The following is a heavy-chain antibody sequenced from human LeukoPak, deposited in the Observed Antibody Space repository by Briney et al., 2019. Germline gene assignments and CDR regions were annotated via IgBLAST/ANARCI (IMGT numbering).Heavy chain of an antibody. Sequence: SVKVSCKASGGTFSSYAISWVRQAPGQALEWMGGIIPIFGTANYAQKFQGRVTITADKSTSTAYMELSSLRSEDTAVDYCARVTYYGSGSYTPPGYFDYWGQGTLVTVSS. D-gene: IGHD3-10*01. CDR2: IIPIFGTA. J-gene: IGHJ4*02. V-gene: IGHV1-69*06. CDR3: ARVTYYGSGSYTPPGYFDY. CDR1: GGTFSSYA.